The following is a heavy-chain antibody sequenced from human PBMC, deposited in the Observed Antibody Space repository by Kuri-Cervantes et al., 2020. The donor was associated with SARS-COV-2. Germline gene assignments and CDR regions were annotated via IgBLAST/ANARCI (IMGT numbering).Heavy chain of an antibody. D-gene: IGHD6-13*01. J-gene: IGHJ5*02. CDR2: ISGGST. CDR1: GFTVSSNE. CDR3: ASGGIAAAGTGWFDP. Sequence: GGSLRLSCAASGFTVSSNEMSWVRQAPGKGLEWVSCISGGSTYYADSRKGRFTISRDNSKNTLHLQMNSLRAEDTAVYYCASGGIAAAGTGWFDPWGQGTLVTVSS. V-gene: IGHV3-38-3*01.